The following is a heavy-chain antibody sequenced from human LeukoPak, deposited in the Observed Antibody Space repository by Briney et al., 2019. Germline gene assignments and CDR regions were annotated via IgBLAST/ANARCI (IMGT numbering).Heavy chain of an antibody. CDR2: IIPFLGTT. CDR3: TIIPNVILFTHYFEY. J-gene: IGHJ4*02. CDR1: GGVFTTYA. D-gene: IGHD2-21*01. Sequence: SVKVSCKASGGVFTTYAISWVRQAPGQGLEWMGGIIPFLGTTNYAQKFQGRVTITADEPTRTAYMELTYLRSDDTAVYYCTIIPNVILFTHYFEYWGQGTLVTVSS. V-gene: IGHV1-69*01.